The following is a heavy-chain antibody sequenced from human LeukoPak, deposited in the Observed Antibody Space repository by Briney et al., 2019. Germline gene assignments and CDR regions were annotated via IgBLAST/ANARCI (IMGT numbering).Heavy chain of an antibody. V-gene: IGHV1-24*01. CDR2: FDPEDGET. CDR1: GYTLTELS. D-gene: IGHD6-13*01. J-gene: IGHJ4*02. CDR3: ARDQGSLTRSWYTGY. Sequence: GASVKVSCKVSGYTLTELSMHWVRQAPGKGLEWMGGFDPEDGETIYAQKFQGRVTMTEDTSTDTAYMDLSSLRSEDTAVYFCARDQGSLTRSWYTGYWGQGTQVTVSS.